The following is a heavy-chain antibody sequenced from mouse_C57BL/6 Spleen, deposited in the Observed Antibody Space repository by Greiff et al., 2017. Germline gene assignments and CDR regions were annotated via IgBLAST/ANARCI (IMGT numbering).Heavy chain of an antibody. Sequence: VQLQQPGAELVRPGSSVKLSCKASGYTFTSYWMDWVKQRPGQGLEWIGNIYPSDSETHYNQKFKDKATLTVDKSSSTAYMQLSSLTSEDSAVYYCARAGYYYGSRYFDYWGQGTTLTVSS. V-gene: IGHV1-61*01. D-gene: IGHD1-1*01. CDR3: ARAGYYYGSRYFDY. CDR2: IYPSDSET. J-gene: IGHJ2*01. CDR1: GYTFTSYW.